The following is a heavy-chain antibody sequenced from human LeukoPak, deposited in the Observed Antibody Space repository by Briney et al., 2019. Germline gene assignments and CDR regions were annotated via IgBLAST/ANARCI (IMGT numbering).Heavy chain of an antibody. Sequence: ASVKVSCKASGYTFTGYYMHWVRHAPGQGLEWMGWINPNSGGTNYAQKFQGRVTMTRDTSISTAYMELSRLRSDDTAVYYCARDLAGAAAGTYYGMDVWGQGTTVTVSS. V-gene: IGHV1-2*02. CDR1: GYTFTGYY. J-gene: IGHJ6*02. D-gene: IGHD6-13*01. CDR3: ARDLAGAAAGTYYGMDV. CDR2: INPNSGGT.